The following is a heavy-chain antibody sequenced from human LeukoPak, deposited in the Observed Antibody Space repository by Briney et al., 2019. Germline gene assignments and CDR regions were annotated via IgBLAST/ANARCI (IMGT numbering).Heavy chain of an antibody. Sequence: PSETLSLTCTVSGGSISSYYWSWIRQPPGKGLEWIGYIYYSGSTNYNPSLKSRVTISVDTSKNQFSLKLSSVTAADTAVYYCARGEDYDLNWFDPWGQGTLVTVSS. CDR1: GGSISSYY. J-gene: IGHJ5*02. V-gene: IGHV4-59*01. D-gene: IGHD3-16*01. CDR3: ARGEDYDLNWFDP. CDR2: IYYSGST.